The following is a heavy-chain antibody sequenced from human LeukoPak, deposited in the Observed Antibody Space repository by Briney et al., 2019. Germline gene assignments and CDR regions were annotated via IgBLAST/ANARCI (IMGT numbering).Heavy chain of an antibody. CDR1: GFTVSSNY. V-gene: IGHV3-66*01. CDR2: IYSGGST. CDR3: AKALMVAATSYYFDY. D-gene: IGHD2-15*01. Sequence: PGGSLRLSCAASGFTVSSNYMSWVRQAPGKGLEWVSVIYSGGSTYYADSVKGRFTISRDNSKNTLYLQMNSLRAEDTAVYYCAKALMVAATSYYFDYWGQGTLVTVSS. J-gene: IGHJ4*02.